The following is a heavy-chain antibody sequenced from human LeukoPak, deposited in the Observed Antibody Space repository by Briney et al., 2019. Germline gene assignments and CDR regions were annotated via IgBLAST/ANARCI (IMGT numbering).Heavy chain of an antibody. D-gene: IGHD4-17*01. Sequence: AGGSLRLSCAASGFTFSSYEMNWVRQAPGKGLEWVSYISSSGSTIYYADSVKGRFTISRDNAKNSLYLQMNSLRAEDTAVYYCARSGTTVPWMAYWGQGTLITVSS. CDR1: GFTFSSYE. CDR3: ARSGTTVPWMAY. V-gene: IGHV3-48*03. J-gene: IGHJ4*02. CDR2: ISSSGSTI.